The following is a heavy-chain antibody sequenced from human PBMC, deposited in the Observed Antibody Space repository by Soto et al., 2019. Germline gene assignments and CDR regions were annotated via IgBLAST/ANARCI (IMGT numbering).Heavy chain of an antibody. V-gene: IGHV4-59*01. CDR1: GGSIGSDY. D-gene: IGHD6-13*01. J-gene: IGHJ6*02. CDR3: ARTESSSWSFFYYGMDV. Sequence: SETRSLTCTVSGGSIGSDYWSWIRQPPGRGLEWIGCVYYSDGTNYNPSLKSRVTMSMDKSNNQFSLRLSSVTAADTAVYYCARTESSSWSFFYYGMDVWGQGTTVT. CDR2: VYYSDGT.